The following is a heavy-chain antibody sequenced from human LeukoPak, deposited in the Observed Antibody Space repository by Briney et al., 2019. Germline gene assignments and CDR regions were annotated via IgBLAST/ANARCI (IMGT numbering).Heavy chain of an antibody. CDR2: INGDGSAT. CDR3: AREEEMATNTDY. V-gene: IGHV3-74*01. J-gene: IGHJ4*02. D-gene: IGHD5-24*01. CDR1: GFTFRRHW. Sequence: GGSLRLSCAASGFTFRRHWMHWVRQAPGKGLVWVSRINGDGSATYYADSVKGRFSISRDNPKNTLYLHMHSLRADDTAVYYCAREEEMATNTDYWGQGTLVTV.